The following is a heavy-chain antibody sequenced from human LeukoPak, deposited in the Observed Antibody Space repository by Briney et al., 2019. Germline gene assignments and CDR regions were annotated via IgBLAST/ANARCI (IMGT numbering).Heavy chain of an antibody. V-gene: IGHV3-7*01. J-gene: IGHJ4*02. D-gene: IGHD2-2*01. CDR3: ARVVVVPAAFYFDY. CDR1: GFTFSSYW. CDR2: IKQDGSEK. Sequence: GGSLRLSCAASGFTFSSYWMSWVLQAPGKGLEWVANIKQDGSEKYHVDSVKGRFTISRDNAKNSLYLQMNSLRAEDTAVYYCARVVVVPAAFYFDYWGQGTLVTVSS.